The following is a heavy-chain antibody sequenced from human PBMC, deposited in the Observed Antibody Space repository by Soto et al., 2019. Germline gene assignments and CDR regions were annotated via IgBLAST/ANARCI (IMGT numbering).Heavy chain of an antibody. V-gene: IGHV1-18*01. Sequence: ASVKVSCKASGYTFTSYGISWVRQAPGQGLEWMGWISAYNGNTNYAQKLQGRVTMTTDTSTSTAYMELRSLRSDDTAVYYCARGARLVGSSVLYYTDFWGKGTTDTGS. CDR2: ISAYNGNT. CDR3: ARGARLVGSSVLYYTDF. D-gene: IGHD1-1*01. CDR1: GYTFTSYG. J-gene: IGHJ6*03.